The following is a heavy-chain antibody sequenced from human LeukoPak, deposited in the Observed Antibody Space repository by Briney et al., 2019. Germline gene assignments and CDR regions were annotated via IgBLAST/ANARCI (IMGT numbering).Heavy chain of an antibody. D-gene: IGHD2-15*01. CDR3: AKGSLAGGTCYTAVDY. CDR2: ITGSAGTT. CDR1: GFTFNNYA. Sequence: GGSLRLSCATSGFTFNNYAMTWVRQAPGKGLEWVSVITGSAGTTHYADSVKGRFTLSRDNSKNTLYLQMNSLRAEDTAVYYCAKGSLAGGTCYTAVDYWGQGTLVTVSS. J-gene: IGHJ4*02. V-gene: IGHV3-23*01.